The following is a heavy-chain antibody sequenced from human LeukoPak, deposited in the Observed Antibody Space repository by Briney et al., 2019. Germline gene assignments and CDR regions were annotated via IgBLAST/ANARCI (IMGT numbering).Heavy chain of an antibody. Sequence: EASVKVSCKTSGYTFTGHHINWVRQAPAQELEWLGWIYPSSGGTQYGQKFKGRVTMTRDTSVSTAYMELTRLQFDGTAVYYCVGVTYSSYDDFDYWGQGTLVTVSS. D-gene: IGHD3-16*01. CDR1: GYTFTGHH. CDR3: VGVTYSSYDDFDY. J-gene: IGHJ4*02. CDR2: IYPSSGGT. V-gene: IGHV1-2*02.